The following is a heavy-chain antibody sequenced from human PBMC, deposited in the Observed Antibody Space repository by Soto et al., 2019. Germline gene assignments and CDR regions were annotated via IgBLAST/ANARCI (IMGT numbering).Heavy chain of an antibody. Sequence: QVHLVQSGAEVKKPGASVKVSCKGSGYAFTTYGITWVRQAPGQGLEWMGWISAHNGNTNYAQKLQCRVTVTRDTSTSTAYMELRSLRSDDTAVYYCARGRYGDYWGHGSLVTASS. V-gene: IGHV1-18*01. CDR3: ARGRYGDY. J-gene: IGHJ4*01. D-gene: IGHD1-1*01. CDR2: ISAHNGNT. CDR1: GYAFTTYG.